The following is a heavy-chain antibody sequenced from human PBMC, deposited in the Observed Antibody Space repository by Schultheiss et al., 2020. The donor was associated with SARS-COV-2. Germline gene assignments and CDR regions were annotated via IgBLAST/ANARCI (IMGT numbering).Heavy chain of an antibody. Sequence: GGSLRLSCAASGFTFSSYWMHWVRQAPGKGLVWVSTISSSRSYIYYADPVKGRFTISRDNAKNSLYLQMNSLRAEDTAVYYCAREHSGYSYGYGFDYWGQGTLVTVSS. J-gene: IGHJ4*02. CDR1: GFTFSSYW. CDR2: ISSSRSYI. CDR3: AREHSGYSYGYGFDY. D-gene: IGHD5-18*01. V-gene: IGHV3-21*01.